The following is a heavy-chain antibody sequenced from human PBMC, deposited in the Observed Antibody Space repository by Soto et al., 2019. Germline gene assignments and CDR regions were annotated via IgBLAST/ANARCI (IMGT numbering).Heavy chain of an antibody. D-gene: IGHD6-13*01. CDR3: AKVGTYSSSWPYYFDY. CDR1: GFTFSTYV. Sequence: EVQLLESGGGLVQPGGSLRLSRAASGFTFSTYVMTWVRQAPGKGLEWVSSISGSGDSIYYADSVKGRFTISRDNSKNPVYLQMNHLRAVDTAVYYCAKVGTYSSSWPYYFDYWGQGTLVTVSS. J-gene: IGHJ4*02. V-gene: IGHV3-23*01. CDR2: ISGSGDSI.